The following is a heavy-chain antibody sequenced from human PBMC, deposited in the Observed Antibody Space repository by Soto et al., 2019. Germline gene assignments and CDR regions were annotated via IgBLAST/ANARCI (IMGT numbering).Heavy chain of an antibody. CDR2: ISAYNGNT. CDR1: GYSFTSYG. Sequence: GASVKVSCTASGYSFTSYGISWVRQSPGQGLEWMGWISAYNGNTNYAQKLQGRVTMTTDTSTSTAYMELRSLRSDDTAVYYCARDRITILDYYYYYMDVWGKGTTVTVSS. D-gene: IGHD3-3*01. J-gene: IGHJ6*03. V-gene: IGHV1-18*01. CDR3: ARDRITILDYYYYYMDV.